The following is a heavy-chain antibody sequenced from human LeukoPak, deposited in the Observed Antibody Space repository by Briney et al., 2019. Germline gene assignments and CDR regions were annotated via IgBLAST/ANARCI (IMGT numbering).Heavy chain of an antibody. V-gene: IGHV3-64D*06. CDR2: ISSNGGST. Sequence: GGSLRLSCSAPGFTFSSYAMHWVRQAPGKGLEYVSAISSNGGSTYYADSVKGRFTISRDNSKNTLYLQMSSLRAEDTAVYYCAGAQGDGPWQYYYGMDVWGKGTTVTVSS. J-gene: IGHJ6*04. D-gene: IGHD2-8*01. CDR1: GFTFSSYA. CDR3: AGAQGDGPWQYYYGMDV.